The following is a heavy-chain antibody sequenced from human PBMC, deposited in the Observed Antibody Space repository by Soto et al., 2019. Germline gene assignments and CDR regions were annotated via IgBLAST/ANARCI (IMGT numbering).Heavy chain of an antibody. J-gene: IGHJ3*02. V-gene: IGHV4-61*01. Sequence: PSETLSLTCTVSGGSVSSGSYYWSWIRQPPGKGLEWIGYIYYSGSTNYNPSLKSRVTVSVDTSKNQFSLKLSSVTAADTAVEYCAGSQQLDAFDIWGQGTMVTVSS. CDR1: GGSVSSGSYY. CDR3: AGSQQLDAFDI. CDR2: IYYSGST. D-gene: IGHD6-13*01.